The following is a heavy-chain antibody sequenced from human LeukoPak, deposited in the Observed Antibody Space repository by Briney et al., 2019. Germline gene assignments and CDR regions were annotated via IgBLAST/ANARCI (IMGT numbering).Heavy chain of an antibody. D-gene: IGHD3-10*01. Sequence: ASVKVSCKVSGYTLAELSMHWVRQAPGKGLEWMGGFDPEDGETIYAQKFQGRVTMTEDTSTDTAYMELSSLRSEDTAVYYCARYDMVREVITAPFDYWGQGTLVTVSS. CDR2: FDPEDGET. CDR1: GYTLAELS. J-gene: IGHJ4*02. CDR3: ARYDMVREVITAPFDY. V-gene: IGHV1-24*01.